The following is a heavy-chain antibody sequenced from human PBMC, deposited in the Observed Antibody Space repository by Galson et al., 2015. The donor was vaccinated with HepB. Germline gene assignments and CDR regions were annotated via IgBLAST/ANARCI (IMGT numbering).Heavy chain of an antibody. CDR2: IDWDDDR. CDR3: ARMLCGSGSTQNFDY. D-gene: IGHD3-22*01. CDR1: GFSLNTRGMC. V-gene: IGHV2-70*17. J-gene: IGHJ4*02. Sequence: ALVKPTQTLTLTCTFSGFSLNTRGMCVPWIRQPPGKALEWLARIDWDDDRFYSTSLKTRLTISKDTSKTQVVLTMTNVDPVDTATYYCARMLCGSGSTQNFDYWGQGTLVTVSS.